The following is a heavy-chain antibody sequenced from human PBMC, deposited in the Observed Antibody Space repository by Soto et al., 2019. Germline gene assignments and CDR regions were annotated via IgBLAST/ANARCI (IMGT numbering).Heavy chain of an antibody. J-gene: IGHJ4*02. CDR2: ISYDGSNK. Sequence: GSLRLSCAASGFTFSSYAMHWVRQAPGKGLEWVAVISYDGSNKYYADSVKGRFTISRDNSKNTLYLQMNSLRAEDTAVYYCARDTRHGVLDYWGQGTLVTVSS. D-gene: IGHD3-10*01. CDR1: GFTFSSYA. V-gene: IGHV3-30-3*01. CDR3: ARDTRHGVLDY.